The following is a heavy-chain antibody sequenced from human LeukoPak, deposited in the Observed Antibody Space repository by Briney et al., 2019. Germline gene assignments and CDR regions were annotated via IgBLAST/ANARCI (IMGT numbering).Heavy chain of an antibody. CDR1: GFTFSRHW. Sequence: GGSLRLSCVASGFTFSRHWMSWVRQAPGKGLEWVANIKEDESAKFYLDSVKGRFTISRDNARNSVYLQMNSLRVEDTAVYYCARAVDVADYWGQGTLVTVSS. D-gene: IGHD3-16*01. CDR3: ARAVDVADY. CDR2: IKEDESAK. J-gene: IGHJ4*02. V-gene: IGHV3-7*01.